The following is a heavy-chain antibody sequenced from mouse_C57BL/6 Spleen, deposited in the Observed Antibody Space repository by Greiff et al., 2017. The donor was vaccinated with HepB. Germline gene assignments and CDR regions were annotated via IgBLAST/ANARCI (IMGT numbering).Heavy chain of an antibody. D-gene: IGHD2-5*01. Sequence: EVNVVESGGGLVKPGGSLKLSCAASGFTFSDYGMHWVRQAPEKGLEWVAYLSSGSSTIYYADTVKGRFTISRDNAKNTLFLQMTSLRSEDTAMYYGARCDYYSKPYYAMDYGGQGTSGTVSS. CDR3: ARCDYYSKPYYAMDY. V-gene: IGHV5-17*01. CDR1: GFTFSDYG. CDR2: LSSGSSTI. J-gene: IGHJ4*01.